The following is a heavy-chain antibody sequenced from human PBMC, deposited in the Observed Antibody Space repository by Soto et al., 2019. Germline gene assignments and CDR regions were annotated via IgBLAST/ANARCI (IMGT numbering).Heavy chain of an antibody. Sequence: QVQLVQSGAEVKNPGASVKVSCQASNYLFGAFGISWVRQAPGQGLEWMGWITPYNVNTHYAEKFQDRVTMTADKSTTTAYMEVRRLTSDDTAVYFCARISARRNDFDVWGQGTVVSVSS. CDR3: ARISARRNDFDV. CDR2: ITPYNVNT. CDR1: NYLFGAFG. V-gene: IGHV1-18*01. J-gene: IGHJ3*01.